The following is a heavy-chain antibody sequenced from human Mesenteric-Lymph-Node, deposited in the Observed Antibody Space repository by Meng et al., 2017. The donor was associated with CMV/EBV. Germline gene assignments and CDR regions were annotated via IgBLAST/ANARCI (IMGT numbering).Heavy chain of an antibody. D-gene: IGHD2-2*01. Sequence: TGLGWIGFLYYRRNGRTYYNPYLKSRPTISVDTSEKRMSLNLTSVTAAATAIYYCAAGPAAMTSLDYWGQGTLVTVSS. V-gene: IGHV4-30-4*01. CDR3: AAGPAAMTSLDY. J-gene: IGHJ4*02. CDR2: LYYRRNGRT.